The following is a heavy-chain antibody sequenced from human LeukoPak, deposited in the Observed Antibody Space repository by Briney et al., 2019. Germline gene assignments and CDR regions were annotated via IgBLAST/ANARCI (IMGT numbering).Heavy chain of an antibody. CDR1: GFTFSSYA. CDR2: ISGSGGST. J-gene: IGHJ4*02. D-gene: IGHD3-22*01. Sequence: PGRSLRLSCAASGFTFSSYAMSWVRQAPGKGLEWVSAISGSGGSTYYADSVKGRLTISRDNSKNTLYLQMNSLRAEATAVYYCAKDQSITMIVVVIPGQFDYWGQGTLVTVSS. CDR3: AKDQSITMIVVVIPGQFDY. V-gene: IGHV3-23*01.